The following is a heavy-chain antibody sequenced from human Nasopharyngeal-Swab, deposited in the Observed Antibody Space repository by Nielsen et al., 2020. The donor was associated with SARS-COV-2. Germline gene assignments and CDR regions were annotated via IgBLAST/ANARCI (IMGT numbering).Heavy chain of an antibody. CDR3: ARGGITIFGVVSNLDY. V-gene: IGHV1-69*01. J-gene: IGHJ4*02. CDR2: IIPIFGTA. Sequence: WVRQAPGQGLEWMGGIIPIFGTANYAQKFQGRVTITADESTSTAYMELSSLRSEDTAVYYCARGGITIFGVVSNLDYWGQGPWSPSPQ. D-gene: IGHD3-3*01.